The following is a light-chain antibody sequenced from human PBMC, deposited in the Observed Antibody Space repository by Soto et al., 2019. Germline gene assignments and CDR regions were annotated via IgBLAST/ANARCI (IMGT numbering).Light chain of an antibody. Sequence: QSALTQPASGSGSPGQSITVCCTGTSSDIGGYNYVSWYQQHPGKAPKLMIYDVSNRPSGVSNRFSGSKSGNTASLTISGLQAEDEADYYCSSYTSSSTYVFGTGTKLTVL. CDR3: SSYTSSSTYV. CDR1: SSDIGGYNY. J-gene: IGLJ1*01. V-gene: IGLV2-14*01. CDR2: DVS.